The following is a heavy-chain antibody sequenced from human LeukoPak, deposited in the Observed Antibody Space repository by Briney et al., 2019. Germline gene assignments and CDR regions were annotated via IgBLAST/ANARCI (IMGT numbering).Heavy chain of an antibody. CDR3: ARDCDRSGYYCH. J-gene: IGHJ4*02. Sequence: WASVKVSCKASGYTFSDFGISWVRQAPGQGLEWMGWISTYNGNTNYAQKLQGRVALNTDTSTSTAYMELRSLRSDDTAVYYCARDCDRSGYYCHWGQGTLVTVSS. D-gene: IGHD3-22*01. CDR1: GYTFSDFG. V-gene: IGHV1-18*01. CDR2: ISTYNGNT.